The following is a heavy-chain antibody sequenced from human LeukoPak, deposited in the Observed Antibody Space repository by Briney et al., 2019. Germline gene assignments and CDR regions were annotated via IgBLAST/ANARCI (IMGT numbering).Heavy chain of an antibody. CDR3: ARWVRATRGNWFEP. CDR2: NGANNGNP. Sequence: ASVKVTFLSSLYTFTSYGSSGVRQPPVQGLEWMGWNGANNGNPNYAQKQQGRVTMNTNPSTSKAYMELRSLTSDDTGVYYCARWVRATRGNWFEPWGRGPWSPSPQ. D-gene: IGHD1-26*01. V-gene: IGHV1-18*01. CDR1: LYTFTSYG. J-gene: IGHJ5*02.